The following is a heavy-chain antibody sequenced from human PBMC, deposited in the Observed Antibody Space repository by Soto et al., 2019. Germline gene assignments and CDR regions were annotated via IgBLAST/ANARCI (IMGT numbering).Heavy chain of an antibody. Sequence: ASVKVSCKASGYTFTSYDINWVRQATGQGLEWMGWMNPNSGNTGYAQKFQGRVTMTRNTSISTAYMELSSLRSEDTAVYYCARAQNYDILTGYPGDHYYYYYGMDVWGQGTTVTVSS. CDR1: GYTFTSYD. V-gene: IGHV1-8*01. CDR2: MNPNSGNT. J-gene: IGHJ6*02. CDR3: ARAQNYDILTGYPGDHYYYYYGMDV. D-gene: IGHD3-9*01.